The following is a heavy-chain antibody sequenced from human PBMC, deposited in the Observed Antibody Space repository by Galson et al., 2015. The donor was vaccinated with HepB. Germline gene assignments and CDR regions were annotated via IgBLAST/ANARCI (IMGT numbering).Heavy chain of an antibody. CDR1: GFTFSNYA. J-gene: IGHJ4*02. Sequence: SLRLSCAASGFTFSNYAMHWVRQAPGKGLEWVAVISYDGSNKYYADFVEGRFTISRDNSKNTLYLQMNSLRDEDTALYFCAREGSCCDSSVFYFDYWGQGTLVTVSS. D-gene: IGHD3-22*01. V-gene: IGHV3-30-3*01. CDR2: ISYDGSNK. CDR3: AREGSCCDSSVFYFDY.